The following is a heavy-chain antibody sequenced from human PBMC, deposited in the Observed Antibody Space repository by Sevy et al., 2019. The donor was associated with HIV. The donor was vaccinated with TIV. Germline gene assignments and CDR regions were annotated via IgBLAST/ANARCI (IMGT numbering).Heavy chain of an antibody. Sequence: SQTLSLTCAISGDSVSSNSAAWNWIRQSPSRGLEWLGRTYYRSKGYNDYAVSVKSRITINPDTSKNQFSLQLNSVTPEDTAVYYCARVPGCIAAAGTCYYYGMDVWGQGTTVTVSS. D-gene: IGHD6-13*01. J-gene: IGHJ6*02. CDR1: GDSVSSNSAA. V-gene: IGHV6-1*01. CDR3: ARVPGCIAAAGTCYYYGMDV. CDR2: TYYRSKGYN.